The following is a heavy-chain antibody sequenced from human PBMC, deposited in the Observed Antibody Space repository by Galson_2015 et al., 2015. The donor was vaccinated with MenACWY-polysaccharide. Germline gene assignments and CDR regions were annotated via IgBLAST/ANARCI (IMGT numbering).Heavy chain of an antibody. Sequence: SLRLSCAASGFTFSSYWMHWVRQAPGKGLVWVSRINSDGSSTSCADSVKGRFTISRDNAKNTLYLQMNSLRAEDTAVYYCARVRGSSGWYRGYYFDYWGQGTLVTVSS. J-gene: IGHJ4*02. CDR3: ARVRGSSGWYRGYYFDY. V-gene: IGHV3-74*01. CDR1: GFTFSSYW. D-gene: IGHD6-19*01. CDR2: INSDGSST.